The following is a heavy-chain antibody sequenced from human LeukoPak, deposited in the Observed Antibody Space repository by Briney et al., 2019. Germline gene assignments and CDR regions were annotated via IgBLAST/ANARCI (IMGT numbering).Heavy chain of an antibody. CDR1: GFTFSSYG. Sequence: GGSLRPSCAASGFTFSSYGMHWVRQAPGKGLEWVAVIWYDGSNKYYADSVKGRFTISRDNSKNTLYLQMNSLRAEDTAVYYCARPTYSSSWTSQGYYGMDVWGQGTTVTVSS. CDR2: IWYDGSNK. V-gene: IGHV3-33*01. D-gene: IGHD6-13*01. J-gene: IGHJ6*02. CDR3: ARPTYSSSWTSQGYYGMDV.